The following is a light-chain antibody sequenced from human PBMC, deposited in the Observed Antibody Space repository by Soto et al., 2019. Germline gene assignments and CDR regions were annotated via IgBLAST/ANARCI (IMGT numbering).Light chain of an antibody. Sequence: DIQMTQSPSTLSASVRDRVTISCRASQSVGHWLAWYQQKPGKAPKLLIYKASTLESGVPSRFSGSGFGTEFTLTISSLQPDDFATYYCQHYTTSPYTFGQPSRLEI. J-gene: IGKJ2*01. V-gene: IGKV1-5*03. CDR2: KAS. CDR1: QSVGHW. CDR3: QHYTTSPYT.